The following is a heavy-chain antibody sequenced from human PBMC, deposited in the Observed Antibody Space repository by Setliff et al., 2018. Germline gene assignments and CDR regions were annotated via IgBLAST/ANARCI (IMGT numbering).Heavy chain of an antibody. CDR3: ASIDWGENFYNTDV. CDR2: INSDGSTT. Sequence: LRLSCAASEFTLSTYWIHWVRQAPRKGLVWVSRINSDGSTTTYADSVKGRFTISRDNAKNTLYLQMNSLRGEDTAVYFCASIDWGENFYNTDVWGKGTTVTVSS. D-gene: IGHD7-27*01. J-gene: IGHJ6*03. V-gene: IGHV3-74*01. CDR1: EFTLSTYW.